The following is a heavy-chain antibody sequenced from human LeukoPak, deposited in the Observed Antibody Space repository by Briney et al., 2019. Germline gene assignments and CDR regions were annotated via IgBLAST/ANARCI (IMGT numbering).Heavy chain of an antibody. Sequence: PGGSLRLSCAASGFTFSSYWMSWVRRAPGKGLEWVANIKQDGSEKYYVDSVKGRFTISRDNAKNSLYLQMNSLRAEDTAVYYCARVKSYGSGSSGFDYWGQGTLVTVSS. V-gene: IGHV3-7*01. CDR2: IKQDGSEK. CDR1: GFTFSSYW. J-gene: IGHJ4*02. D-gene: IGHD3-10*01. CDR3: ARVKSYGSGSSGFDY.